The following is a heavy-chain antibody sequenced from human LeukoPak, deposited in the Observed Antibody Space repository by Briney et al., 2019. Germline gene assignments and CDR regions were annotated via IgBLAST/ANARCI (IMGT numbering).Heavy chain of an antibody. Sequence: GGSLRLSCAASGFTFSSYAMSWVRQAPGKGLEWVSAISGSGGSTYYADSVKGRFTISRDNSKNTLYLQVNSLRAEDTAVYYCANRPYYYYGMDVWGQGTTVTVSS. V-gene: IGHV3-23*01. CDR2: ISGSGGST. J-gene: IGHJ6*02. CDR1: GFTFSSYA. CDR3: ANRPYYYYGMDV.